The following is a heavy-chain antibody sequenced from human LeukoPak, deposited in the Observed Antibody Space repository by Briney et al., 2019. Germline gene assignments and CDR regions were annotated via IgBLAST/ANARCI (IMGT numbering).Heavy chain of an antibody. CDR1: GFTFSSYS. CDR2: ISSSSSYI. V-gene: IGHV3-21*01. D-gene: IGHD1-14*01. CDR3: ARAANRGSPGIPFDY. J-gene: IGHJ4*02. Sequence: GGSLRLSCAASGFTFSSYSMNWVRQAPGKGLEWVSSISSSSSYIYYADSVKGRFTISRDNAKNSLYLQMNSLRAEDTAVYYLARAANRGSPGIPFDYWGQGTLVTVSS.